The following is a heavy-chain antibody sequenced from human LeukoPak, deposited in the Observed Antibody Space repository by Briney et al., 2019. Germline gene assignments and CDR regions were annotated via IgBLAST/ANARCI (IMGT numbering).Heavy chain of an antibody. Sequence: SETLSLTCAVYGGSFSGYYWSWIRQPPGKGLEWIGEINHSGSTNYNPSLKSRVTISVDTSKNQFSLKLSSVTAADTAVYHCARVTYSYGYSVYYYYYYGMDVWGQGTTVTVSS. D-gene: IGHD5-18*01. CDR1: GGSFSGYY. J-gene: IGHJ6*02. CDR3: ARVTYSYGYSVYYYYYYGMDV. CDR2: INHSGST. V-gene: IGHV4-34*01.